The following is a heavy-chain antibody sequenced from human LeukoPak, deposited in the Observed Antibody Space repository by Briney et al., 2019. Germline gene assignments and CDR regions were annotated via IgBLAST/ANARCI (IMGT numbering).Heavy chain of an antibody. Sequence: SETLSLTCAVYGGSFSGYYWSWIRQPPGKGLEWIGEINHSGRTNYNPSLKSRVTISLDTSKNQFSLNLSSVTAADTAVYYCAREGYCSGTSCYNFNYWGQGTLVTVSS. CDR3: AREGYCSGTSCYNFNY. CDR1: GGSFSGYY. D-gene: IGHD2-2*02. J-gene: IGHJ4*02. CDR2: INHSGRT. V-gene: IGHV4-34*01.